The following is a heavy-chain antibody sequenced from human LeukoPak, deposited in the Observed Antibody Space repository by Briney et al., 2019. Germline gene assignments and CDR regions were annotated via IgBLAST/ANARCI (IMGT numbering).Heavy chain of an antibody. D-gene: IGHD3-16*02. CDR2: INWNGADT. J-gene: IGHJ4*02. CDR1: GFTFDDYA. CDR3: ARVDIWGSYREDS. Sequence: PGGTLRLSCAASGFTFDDYALSWVRQAPGKGLEWVSGINWNGADTGYADSVKGRFTISRDNAKNFVYLQMDSLRAEDTALYYCARVDIWGSYREDSWGQGTLVTVSS. V-gene: IGHV3-20*04.